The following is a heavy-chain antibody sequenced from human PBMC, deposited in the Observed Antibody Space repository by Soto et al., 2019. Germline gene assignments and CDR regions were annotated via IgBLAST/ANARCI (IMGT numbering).Heavy chain of an antibody. Sequence: EVKLLESGGGLVQPGGSLRLSCVASGFTYSSYAMSWVRQAPGKGLEWVSTITGGADNTHYADSVKGRFTISRDNSKNPLSLQMKSLRVEDTAVYHCAKGRIAVAAPYNWFDPWGQGTLVTVSS. CDR3: AKGRIAVAAPYNWFDP. CDR2: ITGGADNT. CDR1: GFTYSSYA. D-gene: IGHD6-19*01. V-gene: IGHV3-23*01. J-gene: IGHJ5*02.